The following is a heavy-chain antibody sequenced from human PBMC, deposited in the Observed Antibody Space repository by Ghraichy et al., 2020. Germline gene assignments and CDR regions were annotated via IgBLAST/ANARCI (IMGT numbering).Heavy chain of an antibody. CDR1: GGTFSSYA. CDR2: IIPIFGTA. Sequence: SVKVSCKASGGTFSSYAISWVRQAPGQGLEWMGGIIPIFGTANYAQKFQGRVTITADKSTSTAYMELSSLRSEDTAVYYCARGGRGVVVTATPLDYWGQGTLVTVSS. CDR3: ARGGRGVVVTATPLDY. J-gene: IGHJ4*02. D-gene: IGHD2-21*02. V-gene: IGHV1-69*06.